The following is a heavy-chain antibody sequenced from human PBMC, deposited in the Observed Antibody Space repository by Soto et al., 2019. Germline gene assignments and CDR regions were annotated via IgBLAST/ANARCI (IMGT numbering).Heavy chain of an antibody. D-gene: IGHD2-15*01. CDR2: IYWDADK. CDR3: AHSFIDTPLGGPSYYYGMDV. CDR1: GFSLSTRGVG. J-gene: IGHJ6*02. Sequence: SGPTLVNPTQTLTLTCTFSGFSLSTRGVGVGWIRQPPGKALVWLALIYWDADKRYRPSLRSRLTITKETSKNRVVLTMTNMDPVDTATYYCAHSFIDTPLGGPSYYYGMDVWGQGTTVTAP. V-gene: IGHV2-5*02.